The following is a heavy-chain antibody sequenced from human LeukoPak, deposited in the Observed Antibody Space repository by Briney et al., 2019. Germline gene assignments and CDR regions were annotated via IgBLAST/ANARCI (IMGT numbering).Heavy chain of an antibody. J-gene: IGHJ4*02. Sequence: SETLSLTCTVSGGSISSSSYYWGWIRQPPGKGLEWIGSIYYSGSTYYNPSLKSRVTISVDTPKNQFSLKLSSVTAADTAVYYCARVGDYPFFDYWGQGTLVTVSS. CDR1: GGSISSSSYY. CDR3: ARVGDYPFFDY. D-gene: IGHD4-17*01. V-gene: IGHV4-39*07. CDR2: IYYSGST.